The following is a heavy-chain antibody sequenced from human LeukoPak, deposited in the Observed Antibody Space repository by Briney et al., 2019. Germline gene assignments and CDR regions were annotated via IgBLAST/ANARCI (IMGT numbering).Heavy chain of an antibody. D-gene: IGHD6-19*01. CDR3: ARQHSSGWYSPFAY. J-gene: IGHJ4*02. CDR1: GYSISSGYY. V-gene: IGHV4-38-2*02. CDR2: IYHSGST. Sequence: PSETLSLTCTVSGYSISSGYYWGWIRQPPGKGLEWIGSIYHSGSTYYNPSLKSRVTISVDTSKNQFSLKLSSVTAADTAVYYCARQHSSGWYSPFAYWGQGTLVTVSS.